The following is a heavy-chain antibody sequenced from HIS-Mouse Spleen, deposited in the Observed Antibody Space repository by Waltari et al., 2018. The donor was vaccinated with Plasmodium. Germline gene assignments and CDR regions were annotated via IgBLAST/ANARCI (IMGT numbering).Heavy chain of an antibody. J-gene: IGHJ4*02. CDR2: IYTRGST. D-gene: IGHD5-18*01. V-gene: IGHV4-4*07. Sequence: QVQLQESGPGLVKPSETLSLTCPVSGGSISSSYWSWIRPPAGKGLEWIGRIYTRGSTNYNPSLKSRVTMSVDTSKNQFSLKLSSVTAADTAVYYCARASGGYSYGRVFDYWGQGTLVTVSS. CDR3: ARASGGYSYGRVFDY. CDR1: GGSISSSY.